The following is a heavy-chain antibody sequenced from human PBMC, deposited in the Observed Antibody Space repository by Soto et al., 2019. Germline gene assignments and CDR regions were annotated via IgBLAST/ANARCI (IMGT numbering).Heavy chain of an antibody. Sequence: EVQLVESGGGLVQPGGSLRLSCAASGFTFSHYWMYWVRQAPGKGLVWVSRINSDGSVSSYADSVKGRLTISRDNVKNTLYLQMDSLRAEDTAVYYCARGDCVGGTCYSLAGCFYYYMDVWGKGTTVTVFS. CDR1: GFTFSHYW. CDR2: INSDGSVS. D-gene: IGHD2-15*01. J-gene: IGHJ6*03. CDR3: ARGDCVGGTCYSLAGCFYYYMDV. V-gene: IGHV3-74*01.